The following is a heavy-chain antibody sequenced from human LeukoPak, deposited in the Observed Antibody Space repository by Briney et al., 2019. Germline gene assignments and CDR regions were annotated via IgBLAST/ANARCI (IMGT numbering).Heavy chain of an antibody. CDR1: GFTFKSYS. Sequence: QSGGSLRLSCAASGFTFKSYSMNWVRQAPGKGLEWVANIKNDGAVKNYVDSVKGRFTISRDNAKNSLYLQMNSLRAEDTAVYYCAKDSYSKGDFWGQGVLVTVSS. CDR3: AKDSYSKGDF. D-gene: IGHD6-13*01. CDR2: IKNDGAVK. J-gene: IGHJ4*02. V-gene: IGHV3-7*01.